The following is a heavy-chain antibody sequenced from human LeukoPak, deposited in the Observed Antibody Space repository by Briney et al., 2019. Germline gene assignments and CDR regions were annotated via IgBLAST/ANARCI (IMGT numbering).Heavy chain of an antibody. CDR3: ASPAAGVFDY. CDR1: GFTFSSYG. Sequence: PGGSLRLSCAASGFTFSSYGMHWVRQAPGKGLEWVAVISYDGSNKYYADSVKGRFTISRDNSKNTLYLQMNSLRAEDTAVYYCASPAAGVFDYWGQGTLVTVSS. CDR2: ISYDGSNK. V-gene: IGHV3-30*03. D-gene: IGHD6-13*01. J-gene: IGHJ4*02.